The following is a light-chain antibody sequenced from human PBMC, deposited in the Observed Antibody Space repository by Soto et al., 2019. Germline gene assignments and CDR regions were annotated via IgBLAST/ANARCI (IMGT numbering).Light chain of an antibody. CDR2: GAS. CDR3: QHYNNWPPLT. CDR1: QPISSY. V-gene: IGKV3-15*01. Sequence: ETVLTQSPGTLSLSPGERATLSCRASQPISSYLAWYQQKPGQAPRLLIYGASTRATGIPARFSGSGSGTEFTLTISSLQSEDFAVYYCQHYNNWPPLTFGGGTKVDIK. J-gene: IGKJ4*01.